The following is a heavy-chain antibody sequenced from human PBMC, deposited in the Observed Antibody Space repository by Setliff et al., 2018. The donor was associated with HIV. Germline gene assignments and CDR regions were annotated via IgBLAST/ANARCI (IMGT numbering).Heavy chain of an antibody. V-gene: IGHV3-23*01. CDR2: ISSTGGTT. J-gene: IGHJ4*02. CDR3: VRDPIEGSPDYFDY. CDR1: GFTFSRYA. Sequence: GGSLRLSCAVSGFTFSRYAMSWVRQAPGKGLEWVSGISSTGGTTYYADSVKGRFTISRDNSRNTLFLQMNNLRPEDTATYYCVRDPIEGSPDYFDYWGQGALVTVSS. D-gene: IGHD1-26*01.